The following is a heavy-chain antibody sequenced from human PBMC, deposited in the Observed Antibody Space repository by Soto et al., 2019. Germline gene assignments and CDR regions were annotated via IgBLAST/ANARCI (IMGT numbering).Heavy chain of an antibody. V-gene: IGHV3-33*01. CDR1: GFTFSSYG. CDR2: IWYDGSNK. J-gene: IGHJ4*02. Sequence: QVQLVESGGGVVQPGRSLRLSCAASGFTFSSYGMHWVSQAPGKGLEWVAVIWYDGSNKYYADSVKGRFTISRDNSKNTLYLQMNSLRAEDTAVYYCARDQGRGYSYCFDYLGQGTLVTVSA. CDR3: ARDQGRGYSYCFDY. D-gene: IGHD5-18*01.